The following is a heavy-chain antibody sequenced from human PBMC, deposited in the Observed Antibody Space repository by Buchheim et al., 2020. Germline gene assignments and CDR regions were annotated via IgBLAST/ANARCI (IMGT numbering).Heavy chain of an antibody. CDR2: IWHDGSNK. CDR3: ARLRSGMDV. V-gene: IGHV3-33*01. J-gene: IGHJ6*02. CDR1: GFTFSTYA. Sequence: QVQLVESGGGVVQPGGPLRLSCAASGFTFSTYAIHWVRQAPGKGLQWVAVIWHDGSNKYYADSVKGRFTIPRENSKNALFLQMNSLTADDMAVYYCARLRSGMDVWGQGTT.